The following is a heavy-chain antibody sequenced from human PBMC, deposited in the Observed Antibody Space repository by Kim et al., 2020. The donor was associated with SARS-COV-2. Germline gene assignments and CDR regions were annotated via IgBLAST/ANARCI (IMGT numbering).Heavy chain of an antibody. J-gene: IGHJ4*01. V-gene: IGHV3-48*03. Sequence: GGSLRLSCAASGFTFGNYEMNWVRQAPVKGLEWISYISASDSTTFYADSVKGRFTISRDNAKNSLFLQMNSLKAEDTAVYFCARDSGTAVTSSNHQFDYWGQGTLVIVYS. CDR2: ISASDSTT. CDR1: GFTFGNYE. D-gene: IGHD4-4*01. CDR3: ARDSGTAVTSSNHQFDY.